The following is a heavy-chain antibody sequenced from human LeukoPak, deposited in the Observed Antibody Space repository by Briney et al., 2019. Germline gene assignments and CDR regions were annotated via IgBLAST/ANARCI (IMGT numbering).Heavy chain of an antibody. V-gene: IGHV4-30-4*08. CDR2: IYYSGST. D-gene: IGHD3-3*01. J-gene: IGHJ4*02. CDR3: ARDRHDFWSGGLDY. Sequence: PSQTLSLTCTVSGGSISSGDYYWSWIRQPPGKGLEWIGYIYYSGSTYYNPSLKCRVTISVDTSKNQFSLKLSSVTAADTAVYYCARDRHDFWSGGLDYWGQGTLVTVSS. CDR1: GGSISSGDYY.